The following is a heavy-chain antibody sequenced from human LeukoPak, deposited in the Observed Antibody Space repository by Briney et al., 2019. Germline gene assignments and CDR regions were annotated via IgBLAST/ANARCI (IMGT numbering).Heavy chain of an antibody. J-gene: IGHJ4*02. D-gene: IGHD1-26*01. CDR2: IWYDGSNK. Sequence: GGSLRLSCAASGFTFSSYGMHWVRQAPGKGLEWVAVIWYDGSNKYYADSVKGRFTISRDNSKNTLYLQMNSLRAEDTAVYYCASQAAGSGSYYYHFDYWGQGTLVTVSS. CDR3: ASQAAGSGSYYYHFDY. V-gene: IGHV3-33*08. CDR1: GFTFSSYG.